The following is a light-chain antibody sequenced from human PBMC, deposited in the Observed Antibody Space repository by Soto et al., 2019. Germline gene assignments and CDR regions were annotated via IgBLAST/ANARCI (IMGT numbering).Light chain of an antibody. CDR3: QQSYNTPLT. CDR2: DAS. J-gene: IGKJ1*01. V-gene: IGKV1-39*01. CDR1: QTIGTY. Sequence: IEVTQSPSSLAASLGDRVTITCRASQTIGTYVNWYRQKSGAAPELLIYDASTLQSGVPSRFRGGASGTDFTLTISSLQLDDFATYYCQQSYNTPLTFGQGTKADI.